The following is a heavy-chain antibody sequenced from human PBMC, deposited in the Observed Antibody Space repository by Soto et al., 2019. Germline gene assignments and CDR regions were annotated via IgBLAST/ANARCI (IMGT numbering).Heavy chain of an antibody. CDR3: ARSTYCNGGSCYPQY. Sequence: PVGSLRLSCEVPGFTFSDYGFHWVRQAPGKGLEWVAMISYDGSDRYYRDSVQGRFTISRDDSKNTVFLQMNSLRTEDTAMYYCARSTYCNGGSCYPQYWGPGTLVTVSS. J-gene: IGHJ4*02. CDR1: GFTFSDYG. D-gene: IGHD2-15*01. CDR2: ISYDGSDR. V-gene: IGHV3-30*03.